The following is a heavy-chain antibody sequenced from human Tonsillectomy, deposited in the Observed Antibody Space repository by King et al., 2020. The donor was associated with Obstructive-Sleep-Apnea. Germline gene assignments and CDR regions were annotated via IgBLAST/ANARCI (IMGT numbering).Heavy chain of an antibody. V-gene: IGHV4-39*07. CDR1: GASIERTVYY. CDR2: IFYIVST. D-gene: IGHD1-26*01. Sequence: QLQESGPGLVKPSETLSLTCTVSGASIERTVYYWAWIRQAPGKGLEWIGSIFYIVSTIYNSPLKSRVTISFDTPNNQFSWKLKSGNAADPAFFSCVGEGSDEAGNWFDPWGQGTLVTVPS. J-gene: IGHJ5*01. CDR3: VGEGSDEAGNWFDP.